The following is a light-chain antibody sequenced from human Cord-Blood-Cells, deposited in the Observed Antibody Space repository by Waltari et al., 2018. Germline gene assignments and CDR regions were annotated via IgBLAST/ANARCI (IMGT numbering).Light chain of an antibody. CDR2: WAS. CDR3: QQYYSTPQT. J-gene: IGKJ1*01. Sequence: DIVMTQSPDYLAASLGRRATIHSKSSQSVLYSSNNKNYLAWYQQKPGQPPKLLIYWASTRESGVPDRFSGSGSGTDFTLTISSLQAEDVAVYYCQQYYSTPQTFGQGTKVEIK. CDR1: QSVLYSSNNKNY. V-gene: IGKV4-1*01.